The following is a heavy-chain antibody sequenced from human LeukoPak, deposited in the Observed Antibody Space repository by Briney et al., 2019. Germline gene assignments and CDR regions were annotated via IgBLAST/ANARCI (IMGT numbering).Heavy chain of an antibody. CDR1: GFTFSSHA. V-gene: IGHV3-30-3*01. Sequence: GGSLRLSCAASGFTFSSHAMHWVRQAPGKGLEWVSVISYDGSNKYYADSVKGRFTISRDNSKNTLFLQMNSLRADDTAMYYCARGVGYDFWSGYRYWGQGALVTVSS. CDR3: ARGVGYDFWSGYRY. J-gene: IGHJ4*02. D-gene: IGHD3-3*01. CDR2: ISYDGSNK.